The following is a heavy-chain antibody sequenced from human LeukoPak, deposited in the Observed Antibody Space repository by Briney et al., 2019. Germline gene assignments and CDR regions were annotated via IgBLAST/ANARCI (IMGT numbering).Heavy chain of an antibody. J-gene: IGHJ3*02. CDR2: ISGSGGST. V-gene: IGHV3-23*01. CDR3: AKDRAPYSSGWLGAFDI. CDR1: GFTFSSYG. Sequence: GGTLRLSCAASGFTFSSYGMSWVRQAPGKGLEWVSAISGSGGSTYYADSVKGRFTISRDNSKNTLYLQMNSLRAEDTAVYYCAKDRAPYSSGWLGAFDIWGQGTMVTVSS. D-gene: IGHD6-19*01.